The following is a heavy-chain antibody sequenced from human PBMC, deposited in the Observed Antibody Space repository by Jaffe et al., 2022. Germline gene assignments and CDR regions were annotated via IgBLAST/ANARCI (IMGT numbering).Heavy chain of an antibody. CDR1: GFSLSTSGVG. Sequence: QITLKESGPTLVKPTQTLTLTCTFSGFSLSTSGVGVGWIRQPPGKALEWLALIYWNDDKRYSPSLKSRLTITKDTSKNQVVLTMTNMDPVDTATYYCAHSTPTSYYDFPPNLYQEWGAHWFDPWGQGTLVTVSS. CDR2: IYWNDDK. J-gene: IGHJ5*02. CDR3: AHSTPTSYYDFPPNLYQEWGAHWFDP. D-gene: IGHD3-3*01. V-gene: IGHV2-5*01.